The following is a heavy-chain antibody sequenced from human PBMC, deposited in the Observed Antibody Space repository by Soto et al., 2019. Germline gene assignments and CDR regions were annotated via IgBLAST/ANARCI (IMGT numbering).Heavy chain of an antibody. CDR2: ISGSGGST. J-gene: IGHJ6*03. CDR3: AKDRRIAARPLPFYYYYMDV. D-gene: IGHD6-6*01. V-gene: IGHV3-23*01. Sequence: GGSLRLSCAASGFTFSSYAMSWVRQAPGKGLEWVSAISGSGGSTYYADSVKGRFTISRDNSKDTLYLQMNSLRAEDTAVYYWAKDRRIAARPLPFYYYYMDVWGKGTTVTVSS. CDR1: GFTFSSYA.